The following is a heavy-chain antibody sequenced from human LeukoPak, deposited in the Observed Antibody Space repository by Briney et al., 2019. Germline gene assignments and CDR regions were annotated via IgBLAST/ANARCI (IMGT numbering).Heavy chain of an antibody. D-gene: IGHD3-10*01. CDR2: ISANGGKT. J-gene: IGHJ3*02. V-gene: IGHV3-23*01. CDR3: ARSVRGVIADAFNI. Sequence: GGSLRLSCAPSGFSLTSYAMTWVRQAPGEGLEWVSDISANGGKTYYSDSVKGRFTISRDISKNTLFLQMNSLKVEDTAVYYCARSVRGVIADAFNIWGQGTMVAVSS. CDR1: GFSLTSYA.